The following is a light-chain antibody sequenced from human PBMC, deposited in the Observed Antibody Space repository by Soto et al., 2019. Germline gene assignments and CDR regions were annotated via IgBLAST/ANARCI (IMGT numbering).Light chain of an antibody. CDR1: SSDVGGYNY. CDR3: CSYTSSSPYV. CDR2: DVS. J-gene: IGLJ1*01. V-gene: IGLV2-14*03. Sequence: QSVLTQPASVSGSPGQSITISCTGTSSDVGGYNYVSWYQQHPGKAPKLMIYDVSDRPSGVSNRFSASKSGNTASLTISGLQAEDEADYYCCSYTSSSPYVFGTGTKVTVL.